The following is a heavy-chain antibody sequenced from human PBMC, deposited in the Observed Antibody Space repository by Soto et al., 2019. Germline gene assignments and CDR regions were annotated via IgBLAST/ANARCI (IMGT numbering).Heavy chain of an antibody. CDR3: ARKFAPEFFDS. CDR1: GYTFSTYW. D-gene: IGHD3-10*01. Sequence: PGESLKISCKGSGYTFSTYWIAWVRQMPGKGLEWMGIIYPGDSDTKYSPAFQGQVTISADKSIQTAYLQWTSLEASDTAIYYCARKFAPEFFDSWGQGTLVTVS. CDR2: IYPGDSDT. J-gene: IGHJ4*02. V-gene: IGHV5-51*01.